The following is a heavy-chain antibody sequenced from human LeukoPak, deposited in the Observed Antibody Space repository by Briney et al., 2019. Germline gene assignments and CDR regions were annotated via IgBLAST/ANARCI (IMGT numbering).Heavy chain of an antibody. CDR1: GFTFADYA. CDR2: ISWNSGNI. D-gene: IGHD2/OR15-2a*01. J-gene: IGHJ4*02. Sequence: GGSLRLSCAASGFTFADYAMHWVRQTPGKGLEWVSGISWNSGNIDYADSVKGRFTISRDNAKNSLYLQMNSLRAEDTAVYYCARDWFHAIDYWGQGTLVTVSS. CDR3: ARDWFHAIDY. V-gene: IGHV3-9*01.